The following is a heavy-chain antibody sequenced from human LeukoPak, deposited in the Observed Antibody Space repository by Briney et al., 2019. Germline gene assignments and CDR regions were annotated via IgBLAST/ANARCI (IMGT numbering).Heavy chain of an antibody. D-gene: IGHD3-10*01. J-gene: IGHJ1*01. CDR1: GFTVSSTY. Sequence: GGSLRLSCAASGFTVSSTYMSWVRQAPGKGLEWVSAISGGDDSTFYADSVKGRFTISRDNSKNTLYLQMNSLRAEDTALYYCAKDGWAHWGQGTLVTVSS. CDR3: AKDGWAH. CDR2: ISGGDDST. V-gene: IGHV3-23*01.